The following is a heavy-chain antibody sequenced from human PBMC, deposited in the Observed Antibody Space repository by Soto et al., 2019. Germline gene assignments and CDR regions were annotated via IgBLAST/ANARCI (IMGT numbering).Heavy chain of an antibody. J-gene: IGHJ5*02. CDR1: GDSISGGASF. D-gene: IGHD2-2*01. CDR2: VYYSGSP. V-gene: IGHV4-31*03. CDR3: AKLSCTSSTCYFPGWFDP. Sequence: SETLSLTCTVSGDSISGGASFWSWIRQPPGKGLEWIANVYYSGSPYYNPSLKSRLTISVYTTKNQFSLQLKSMTAADTAVYYCAKLSCTSSTCYFPGWFDPWGQGTLVTVSX.